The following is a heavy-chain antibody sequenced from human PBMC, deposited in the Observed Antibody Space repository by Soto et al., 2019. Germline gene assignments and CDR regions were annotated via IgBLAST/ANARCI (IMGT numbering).Heavy chain of an antibody. D-gene: IGHD4-17*01. V-gene: IGHV3-15*07. CDR2: IKSKNDGGTT. CDR3: TTDDPDYGDYGTKKYYYYCNGMDV. CDR1: GFTFSNAW. J-gene: IGHJ6*01. Sequence: EVQLVESGGGLVKPGGSLRLSCAASGFTFSNAWMNWVRQAPGKGLEWVGRIKSKNDGGTTDYAEPVKGRFTISRDELKNTLYLQMNSLKTEDTSVYYCTTDDPDYGDYGTKKYYYYCNGMDVWGQGTTVTVAS.